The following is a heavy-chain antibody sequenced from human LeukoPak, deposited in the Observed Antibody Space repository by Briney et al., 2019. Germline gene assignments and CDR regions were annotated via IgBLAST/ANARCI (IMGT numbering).Heavy chain of an antibody. D-gene: IGHD6-13*01. CDR3: AKDAAAGTRPYYSDY. J-gene: IGHJ4*02. Sequence: GGSLRLSCAASGFTLSSYGMHWVRQAPGRGLEWVAVISYDGSNKYYADSVKGRFTISRDNSKNTLYLQMNSLRAEDTAVYYCAKDAAAGTRPYYSDYWGQGTLVTVSS. CDR2: ISYDGSNK. CDR1: GFTLSSYG. V-gene: IGHV3-30*18.